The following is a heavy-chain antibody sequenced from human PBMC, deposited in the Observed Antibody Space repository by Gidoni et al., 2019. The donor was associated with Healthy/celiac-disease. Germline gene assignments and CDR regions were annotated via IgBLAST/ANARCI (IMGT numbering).Heavy chain of an antibody. D-gene: IGHD4-4*01. CDR3: ARDLSVDYTNILFDY. CDR2: IKQDGSEK. CDR1: GFTFSSYW. Sequence: EVQLVESGGGLVQPGGSLRLSCAASGFTFSSYWMSWVRQAPGKGLEWVANIKQDGSEKYYVDSVKGRFTISRDNAKNSLYLQMNSLRAEDTAVYYCARDLSVDYTNILFDYWGQGTLVTVSS. J-gene: IGHJ4*02. V-gene: IGHV3-7*01.